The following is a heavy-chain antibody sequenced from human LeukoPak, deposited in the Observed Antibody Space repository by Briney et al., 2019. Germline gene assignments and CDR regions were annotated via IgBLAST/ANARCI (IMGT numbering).Heavy chain of an antibody. V-gene: IGHV3-73*01. CDR1: GFTFSDSP. J-gene: IGHJ2*01. CDR3: SRLEETSVHFDL. CDR2: IRSKANNYAT. Sequence: HPGGSLKLSCAASGFTFSDSPIHWVRQASGKGLESVGRIRSKANNYATAYAASVKGRFTISRDDSENTAYLQMNGLNTEDTAQYYCSRLEETSVHFDLWGRGTLVTVSS.